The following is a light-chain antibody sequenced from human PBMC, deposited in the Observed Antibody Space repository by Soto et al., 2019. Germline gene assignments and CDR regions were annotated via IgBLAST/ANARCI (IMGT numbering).Light chain of an antibody. CDR1: QSISSW. CDR2: RAS. Sequence: DVQMTQSPSTLSASVGDRVTITCRASQSISSWLAWYQLKPGKAPKLLIYRASTLQSGVPSRFGGSGSGTEFTLTISSLQPDDFAAYYCQQYNSYPLTFGGGTKVEIK. CDR3: QQYNSYPLT. J-gene: IGKJ4*01. V-gene: IGKV1-5*03.